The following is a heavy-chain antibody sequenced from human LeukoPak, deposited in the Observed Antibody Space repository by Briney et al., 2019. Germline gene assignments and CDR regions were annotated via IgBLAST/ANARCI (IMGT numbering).Heavy chain of an antibody. V-gene: IGHV3-53*01. D-gene: IGHD6-13*01. CDR3: ARLQPGIAAAGTLDY. Sequence: GGSLRLSCAASGFPVSTNYMNWVRQAPGKGPEWVSVIYSGGSTYYADSVKGRFTISRDNAKNSLYLQMNSLRAEDTAVYYCARLQPGIAAAGTLDYWGQGTLVTVSS. CDR2: IYSGGST. J-gene: IGHJ4*02. CDR1: GFPVSTNY.